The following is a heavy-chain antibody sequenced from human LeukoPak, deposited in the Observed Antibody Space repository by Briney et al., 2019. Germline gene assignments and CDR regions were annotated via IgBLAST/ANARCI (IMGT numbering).Heavy chain of an antibody. J-gene: IGHJ4*02. CDR2: ISTDGSSK. Sequence: PGGSLRLSCAAPGFIFSGYAMHWVRQAPDKGLEWVAVISTDGSSKYYANSVKGRFTISRDNSKNTLYLQMNSLRLEDSAIYYCASAEFYNNYGGLGHWGQGTLLTVSS. V-gene: IGHV3-30-3*01. CDR1: GFIFSGYA. CDR3: ASAEFYNNYGGLGH. D-gene: IGHD4-11*01.